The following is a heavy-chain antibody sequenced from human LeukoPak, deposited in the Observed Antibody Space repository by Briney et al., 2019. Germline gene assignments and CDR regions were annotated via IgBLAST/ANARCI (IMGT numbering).Heavy chain of an antibody. V-gene: IGHV3-48*01. CDR2: ISPSGSNI. CDR1: GFTFSKYS. D-gene: IGHD3-22*01. Sequence: GGSLRLSCAASGFTFSKYSMNWVRQAPGKGLEWVSYISPSGSNILYADSVKGRLTISRDNAKNSLYLQMNSLRAQDTAVYYCARTLYYYDSSGYFYWGQGTLVTVSS. CDR3: ARTLYYYDSSGYFY. J-gene: IGHJ4*02.